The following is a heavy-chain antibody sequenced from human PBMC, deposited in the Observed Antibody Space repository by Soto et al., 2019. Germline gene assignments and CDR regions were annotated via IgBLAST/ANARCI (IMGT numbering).Heavy chain of an antibody. J-gene: IGHJ4*02. CDR1: GGTFSSYT. V-gene: IGHV1-69*02. Sequence: ASVKVSCKASGGTFSSYTISWVRQAPGQGLEWMGRIIPILGIANYAQKFQGRVTITTDTSTSTAYMELSSLRSEDTAVYYCARSIVVVTALDYWGQGTLVTVSS. CDR2: IIPILGIA. CDR3: ARSIVVVTALDY. D-gene: IGHD2-21*02.